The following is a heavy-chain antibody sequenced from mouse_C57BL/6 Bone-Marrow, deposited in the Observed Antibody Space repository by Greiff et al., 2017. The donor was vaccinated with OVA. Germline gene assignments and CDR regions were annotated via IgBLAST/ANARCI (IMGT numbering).Heavy chain of an antibody. CDR3: ARAGLLRSYYFDY. CDR1: GFTFSSYA. D-gene: IGHD1-1*01. J-gene: IGHJ2*01. Sequence: EVHLVESGGGLVKPGGSLKLSCAASGFTFSSYAMSWVRQTPEKRLEWVATISAGGSYTYYPDNVKGRFTISRDNAKNNLYLQMSHLKSEDTAMYYCARAGLLRSYYFDYWGQGTTLTVSS. V-gene: IGHV5-4*01. CDR2: ISAGGSYT.